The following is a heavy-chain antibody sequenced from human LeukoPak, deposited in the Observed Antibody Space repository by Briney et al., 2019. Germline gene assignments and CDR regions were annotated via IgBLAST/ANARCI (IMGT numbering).Heavy chain of an antibody. Sequence: SQTLSLTCALSGDTVSSTRAAWNWIRLSPSRGLEWLGRTYYRSKWYNDYAVSVESRITINPDTSKNQFSLRLNSVTPEDTAVYYCARGTKILAVVVPAGYYYYYMDVWGKGTTVTISS. V-gene: IGHV6-1*01. CDR2: TYYRSKWYN. J-gene: IGHJ6*03. D-gene: IGHD2-2*01. CDR3: ARGTKILAVVVPAGYYYYYMDV. CDR1: GDTVSSTRAA.